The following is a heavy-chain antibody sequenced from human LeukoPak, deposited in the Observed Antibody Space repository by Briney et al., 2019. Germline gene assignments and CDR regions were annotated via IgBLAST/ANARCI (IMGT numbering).Heavy chain of an antibody. Sequence: GGSLRLSCAASGFTVSSNYMSWVRQAPGKGLEWVSVIYSGGSTYYADSVKGRFTISRDNSRNTLYLQMNSLRAEDTAVYYCARDSSPITGTLWFDPWGQGTLVTVSS. CDR2: IYSGGST. V-gene: IGHV3-66*02. D-gene: IGHD1/OR15-1a*01. J-gene: IGHJ5*02. CDR3: ARDSSPITGTLWFDP. CDR1: GFTVSSNY.